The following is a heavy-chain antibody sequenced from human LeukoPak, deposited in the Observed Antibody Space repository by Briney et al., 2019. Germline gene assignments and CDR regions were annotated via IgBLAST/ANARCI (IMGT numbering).Heavy chain of an antibody. CDR3: ARVTWELLQPSYFDY. CDR2: IYPGDSDT. J-gene: IGHJ4*02. D-gene: IGHD1-26*01. Sequence: GGSLQISCQGSGYNFTSYWIGWVRQVPGKGLEGMGIIYPGDSDTIYSPTFQGQVTISADKSISTAYLQWSSLKASDTAMYYCARVTWELLQPSYFDYWGQGTLVTVSS. CDR1: GYNFTSYW. V-gene: IGHV5-51*01.